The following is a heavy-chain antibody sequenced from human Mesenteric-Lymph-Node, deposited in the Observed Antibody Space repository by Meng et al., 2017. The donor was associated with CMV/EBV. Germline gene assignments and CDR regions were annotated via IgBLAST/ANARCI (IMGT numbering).Heavy chain of an antibody. CDR2: IYSGGST. V-gene: IGHV3-53*01. CDR3: ARGFWGEWSGYFDY. CDR1: GFTFSTFW. J-gene: IGHJ4*02. D-gene: IGHD3-16*01. Sequence: GGSLRLSCAASGFTFSTFWMNWVRQAPGKGLEWVSVIYSGGSTYYADSVKGRFTISRDNSKNTLYLQMNSLRVEDTAVYYCARGFWGEWSGYFDYWGQGTLVTVSS.